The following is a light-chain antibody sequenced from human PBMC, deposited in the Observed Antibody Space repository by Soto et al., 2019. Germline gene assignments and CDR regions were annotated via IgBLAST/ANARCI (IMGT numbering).Light chain of an antibody. CDR1: QSVSSY. J-gene: IGKJ1*01. CDR3: QLYSNWHRWT. CDR2: GAS. Sequence: EVVMTQSPATMSGSPADRGTLSSTASQSVSSYLAWYQKKPGQHPRLLIYGASTRAAGVPARCSRCTSRTKFTLTISILQSEDFAAYYCQLYSNWHRWTFGQGTKVDIK. V-gene: IGKV3-15*01.